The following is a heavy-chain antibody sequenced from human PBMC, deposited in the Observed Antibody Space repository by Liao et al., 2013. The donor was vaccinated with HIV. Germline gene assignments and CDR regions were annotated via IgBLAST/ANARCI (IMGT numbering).Heavy chain of an antibody. CDR2: IYTSGST. Sequence: QVQLQESGPGLVKPSQTLSLTCTVSGASINIGSYYWSWIRQPAGKGLEWIGRIYTSGSTNYNPSLKSRVTMSVDTSKNQFSLKLSSVTAADTAVYYCARAHRRRSSGWLPYYFDYWGQGTLVTVSS. J-gene: IGHJ4*02. V-gene: IGHV4-61*02. D-gene: IGHD6-19*01. CDR3: ARAHRRRSSGWLPYYFDY. CDR1: GASINIGSYY.